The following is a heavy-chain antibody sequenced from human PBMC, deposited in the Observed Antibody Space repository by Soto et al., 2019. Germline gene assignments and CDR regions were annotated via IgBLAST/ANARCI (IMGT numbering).Heavy chain of an antibody. Sequence: DVQLLESWGALVQPGGSLRLSCVGSGFTFSSSAMNWVRQAPGKGLGWVSTISGSGVAKYYADSVKGRFTISRDNSNNTVSLQMNSLRAEDAAVYYCAKDRAPGAITWNVYWGQGTLVTVSS. CDR1: GFTFSSSA. V-gene: IGHV3-23*01. J-gene: IGHJ4*02. CDR3: AKDRAPGAITWNVY. CDR2: ISGSGVAK. D-gene: IGHD1-26*01.